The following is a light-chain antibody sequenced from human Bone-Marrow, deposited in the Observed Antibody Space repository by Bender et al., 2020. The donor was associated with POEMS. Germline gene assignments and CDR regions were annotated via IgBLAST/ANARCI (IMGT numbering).Light chain of an antibody. CDR1: ALPKQY. CDR3: QVWESSTDVV. Sequence: SYVLTQPPSVSVSPGQTARITCSGDALPKQYAYWYQQKPGQAPVLVVYDDNARPSGIPERFSGSNSGNTATLTISRVEAGDEADYYCQVWESSTDVVFGGGTKLTVL. CDR2: DDN. J-gene: IGLJ2*01. V-gene: IGLV3-21*02.